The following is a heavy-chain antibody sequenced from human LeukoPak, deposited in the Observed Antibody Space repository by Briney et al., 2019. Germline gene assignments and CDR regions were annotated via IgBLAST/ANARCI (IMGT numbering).Heavy chain of an antibody. Sequence: PSETLSLTCTVSGYSISSGHYWAWIRQPPGKGLEWIGSIYHSGSTYYNPSLKSRVTISVDTSKNQFSLKLSSVTAADTALYYCARLTLNSGSYLFDYWAQGILVTVSS. D-gene: IGHD6-19*01. CDR2: IYHSGST. J-gene: IGHJ4*02. V-gene: IGHV4-38-2*02. CDR3: ARLTLNSGSYLFDY. CDR1: GYSISSGHY.